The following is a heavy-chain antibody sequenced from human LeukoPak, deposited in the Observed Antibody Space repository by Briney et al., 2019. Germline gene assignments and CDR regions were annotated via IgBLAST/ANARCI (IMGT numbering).Heavy chain of an antibody. CDR3: ARVLIGSGYYMDV. J-gene: IGHJ6*03. CDR1: GFTFSSYS. Sequence: PGGSLRLSCAASGFTFSSYSMNWVRQAPGKGLEWVSSISSSSSYIYYADSVKGRFTIPRDNAKNSLYLQMNSLRAEDTAVYYCARVLIGSGYYMDVWGKGTTVTVSS. V-gene: IGHV3-21*01. CDR2: ISSSSSYI. D-gene: IGHD6-19*01.